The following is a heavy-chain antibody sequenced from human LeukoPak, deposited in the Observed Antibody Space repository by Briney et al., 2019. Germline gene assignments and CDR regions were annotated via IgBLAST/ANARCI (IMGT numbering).Heavy chain of an antibody. Sequence: SGGSLRLSCAASGFTFDDYAMHWVRQAPGKGLEWVSLISWDGGSTYYADSVKGRFTISRDNSKNSLYLQMNSLRAEDTALHYCARDSGDSGDYGNDFDYWGQGTLVTVSS. CDR3: ARDSGDSGDYGNDFDY. D-gene: IGHD4-17*01. CDR1: GFTFDDYA. CDR2: ISWDGGST. V-gene: IGHV3-43D*03. J-gene: IGHJ4*02.